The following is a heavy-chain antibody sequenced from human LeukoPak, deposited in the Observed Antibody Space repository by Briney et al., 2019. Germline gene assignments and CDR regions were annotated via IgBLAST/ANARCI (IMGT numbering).Heavy chain of an antibody. CDR3: ARVGFRWPVRGYFDY. Sequence: SETLSLTCAVYGGSFSGYYWSWIRQPPGKGLEWIGEINHSGSTNYNPSLKSRVTISVDTSKNQFSLKLSSVTAADTAVYYCARVGFRWPVRGYFDYWGQGTLVTVSS. CDR1: GGSFSGYY. D-gene: IGHD6-19*01. CDR2: INHSGST. V-gene: IGHV4-34*01. J-gene: IGHJ4*02.